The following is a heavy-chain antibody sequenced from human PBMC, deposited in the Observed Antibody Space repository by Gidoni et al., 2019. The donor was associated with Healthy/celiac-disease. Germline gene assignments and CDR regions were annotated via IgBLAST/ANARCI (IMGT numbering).Heavy chain of an antibody. CDR2: INPNSGGT. CDR1: GYTFPGYY. J-gene: IGHJ4*02. Sequence: QVPLVQSGAEVTKPGASVKVSCQASGYTFPGYYMHWVRQAPGQGLEWMGWINPNSGGTNYAQKFQGRVTMTRDTSISTAYMELSRLRSDDTAVYYCARGGANPGEDIVVVPAADLDYWGQGTLVTASS. V-gene: IGHV1-2*02. CDR3: ARGGANPGEDIVVVPAADLDY. D-gene: IGHD2-2*01.